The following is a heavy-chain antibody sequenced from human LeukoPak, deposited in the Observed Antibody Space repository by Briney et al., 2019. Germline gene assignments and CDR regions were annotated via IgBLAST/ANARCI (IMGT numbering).Heavy chain of an antibody. V-gene: IGHV3-21*01. Sequence: PGGSLRLSCAASGSSFSSYSMNWVRQAPGKGLEWVSSISPSSSYKYYAESVKGRFTVSRDNAKNSLYLQMNSLRAEDTAVYYCARLYSSGWYFDYWGQGTLVTVSS. CDR1: GSSFSSYS. CDR2: ISPSSSYK. J-gene: IGHJ4*02. D-gene: IGHD6-19*01. CDR3: ARLYSSGWYFDY.